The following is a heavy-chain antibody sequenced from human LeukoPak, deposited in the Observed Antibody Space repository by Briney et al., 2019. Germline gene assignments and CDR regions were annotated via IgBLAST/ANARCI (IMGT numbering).Heavy chain of an antibody. J-gene: IGHJ4*02. CDR1: GYTFTGYY. CDR2: INPNSGGT. Sequence: GASVKVSCKASGYTFTGYYMHWVRQAPGQGLEWMGWINPNSGGTNYAQKFQGRVTMTRDTSISTVYMELSSLRSEDTAVYYCARGSDYANFDYWGQGTLVTVSS. D-gene: IGHD4-17*01. CDR3: ARGSDYANFDY. V-gene: IGHV1-2*02.